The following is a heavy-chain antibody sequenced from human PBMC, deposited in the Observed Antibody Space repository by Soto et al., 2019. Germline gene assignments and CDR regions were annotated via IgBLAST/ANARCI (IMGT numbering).Heavy chain of an antibody. D-gene: IGHD3-10*01. CDR3: ASDHSGSYYKNYYYYGMDV. CDR1: GGSISSGGYY. V-gene: IGHV4-31*03. J-gene: IGHJ6*02. Sequence: QVQLQESGPGLVKPSQTLSLTCTVSGGSISSGGYYWSWIRQHPGKGLEWIGYIYYSGSTYYNPSLKSRVTISVATSKNQVSLKLSSVTAADTAVYYCASDHSGSYYKNYYYYGMDVWGQGTTVTVSS. CDR2: IYYSGST.